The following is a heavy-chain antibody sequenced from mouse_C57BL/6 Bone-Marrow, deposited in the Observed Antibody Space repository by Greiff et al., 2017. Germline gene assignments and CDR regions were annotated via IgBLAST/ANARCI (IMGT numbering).Heavy chain of an antibody. CDR2: IYPGDGDT. V-gene: IGHV1-82*01. J-gene: IGHJ3*01. D-gene: IGHD1-1*01. CDR1: GYAFSSSW. CDR3: ARSHYYGSSYGLAY. Sequence: QVQLQQSGPELVKPGASVKISCKASGYAFSSSWMNWVKQRPGKGLEWIGRIYPGDGDTNYNGKFKGKATLTADKSSSTAYMQLSSLTSEDSAVYFCARSHYYGSSYGLAYWGQGTLVTVSA.